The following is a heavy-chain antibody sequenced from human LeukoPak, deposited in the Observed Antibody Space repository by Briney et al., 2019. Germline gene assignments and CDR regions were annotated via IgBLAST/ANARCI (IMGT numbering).Heavy chain of an antibody. Sequence: GGSLRLSCVASGFTFSYYTMNWARQAPGKGLEWISYIRSSDGTVSYADSVKGRFTISTDTAKNSLFLQMNSLSAEDTAVYYCARDHAYAFDIWGQGTMVTVSS. CDR3: ARDHAYAFDI. V-gene: IGHV3-48*01. CDR1: GFTFSYYT. CDR2: IRSSDGTV. J-gene: IGHJ3*02.